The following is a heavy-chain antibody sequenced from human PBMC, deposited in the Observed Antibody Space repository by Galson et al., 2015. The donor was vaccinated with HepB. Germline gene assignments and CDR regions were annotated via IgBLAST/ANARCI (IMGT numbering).Heavy chain of an antibody. D-gene: IGHD3-22*01. CDR1: GFTFSSYA. CDR3: AKDKGNYDSSGYYLRAFDY. J-gene: IGHJ4*02. CDR2: ISGSGGST. Sequence: SLRLSCAASGFTFSSYAMSWVRQAPGKGLEWVSAISGSGGSTYYADSVKGRFTISRDNSKNTLYLQMNSLRAEDTAVYYCAKDKGNYDSSGYYLRAFDYWGQGTLVTVSS. V-gene: IGHV3-23*01.